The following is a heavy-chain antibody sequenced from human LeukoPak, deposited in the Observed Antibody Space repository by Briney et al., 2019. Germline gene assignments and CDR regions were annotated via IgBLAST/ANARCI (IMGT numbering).Heavy chain of an antibody. CDR1: GGSINGYY. V-gene: IGHV4-59*01. Sequence: SGTLSLTCTVSGGSINGYYWSWIRQPPGRGLEWIGYISYIGTTNYNPSLKSRVTISIDTSKNQFSLKLSSVTTADTAVYYCARDLVTVTKGFDIWGLGTMVSVSS. D-gene: IGHD4-17*01. J-gene: IGHJ3*02. CDR3: ARDLVTVTKGFDI. CDR2: ISYIGTT.